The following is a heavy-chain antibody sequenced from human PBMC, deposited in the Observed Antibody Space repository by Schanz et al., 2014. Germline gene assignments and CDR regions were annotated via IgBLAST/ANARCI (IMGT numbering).Heavy chain of an antibody. D-gene: IGHD6-19*01. CDR1: GLPFSSYG. Sequence: VQLVESGGGVVQPGGSLRLSCVVSGLPFSSYGMHWVRQAPGKGLEWVSYISSSSSYTNYADSVKGRFTISRDNAKNSLYLQMNSLRAEDTAVYYCARSYSSGWYPYYYGMDVWGQGTTVTVSS. V-gene: IGHV3-21*05. CDR2: ISSSSSYT. CDR3: ARSYSSGWYPYYYGMDV. J-gene: IGHJ6*02.